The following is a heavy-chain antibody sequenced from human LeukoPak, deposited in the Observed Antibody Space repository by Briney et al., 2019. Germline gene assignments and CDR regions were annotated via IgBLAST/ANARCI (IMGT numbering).Heavy chain of an antibody. D-gene: IGHD2-2*01. CDR1: GYTFTSYY. CDR2: INPSGGST. J-gene: IGHJ5*02. Sequence: ASVKVCCKASGYTFTSYYMHWVRQAPGQGLEWMGIINPSGGSTSYAQKFQGRVTMTRDTSTSTVYMELSSLRSEDTAVYYCARGCSSTSCYLPSWFDPWGQGTLVTVSS. V-gene: IGHV1-46*01. CDR3: ARGCSSTSCYLPSWFDP.